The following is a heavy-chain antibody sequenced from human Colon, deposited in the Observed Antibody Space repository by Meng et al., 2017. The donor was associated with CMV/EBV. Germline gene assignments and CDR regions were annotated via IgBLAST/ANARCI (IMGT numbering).Heavy chain of an antibody. Sequence: FTCSGSAMHWVRQASGKGLEWVGRIRSKPNSYATAYAASVKGRFTISRDDSKNTAYLQMNSLKTEDTAVYYCTRHRRDYGDYEYYFDYWGPGTLVTVSS. J-gene: IGHJ4*02. V-gene: IGHV3-73*01. CDR3: TRHRRDYGDYEYYFDY. CDR1: FTCSGSA. CDR2: IRSKPNSYAT. D-gene: IGHD4-17*01.